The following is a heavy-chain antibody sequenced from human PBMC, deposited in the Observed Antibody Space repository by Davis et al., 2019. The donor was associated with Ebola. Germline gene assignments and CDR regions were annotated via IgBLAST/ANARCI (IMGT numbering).Heavy chain of an antibody. V-gene: IGHV3-21*01. CDR3: ARDLHYGDYSNY. D-gene: IGHD4-17*01. J-gene: IGHJ4*02. CDR1: GFTFSSYS. CDR2: ISSSSSYI. Sequence: PGGSLRLSCAASGFTFSSYSMNWVRQAPGKGLEWVSSISSSSSYIYYADSVKGRFTISRDNAKNSLYLQMNSLRAEDTAVYYCARDLHYGDYSNYWGQGTLVTVSS.